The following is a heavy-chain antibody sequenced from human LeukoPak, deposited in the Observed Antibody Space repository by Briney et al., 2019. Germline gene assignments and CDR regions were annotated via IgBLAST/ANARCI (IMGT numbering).Heavy chain of an antibody. Sequence: GGSLRLSCAASGFTFTNAWMNWVRQAPGKGLEWVARIKPKADGETTDHAAPVKGRFTISRGDSKNTLYLQMNSLKTEDTGVYYCTTNCGGDCYSSLGYWGQGTLVTVSS. V-gene: IGHV3-15*01. CDR2: IKPKADGETT. D-gene: IGHD2-21*02. CDR3: TTNCGGDCYSSLGY. J-gene: IGHJ4*02. CDR1: GFTFTNAW.